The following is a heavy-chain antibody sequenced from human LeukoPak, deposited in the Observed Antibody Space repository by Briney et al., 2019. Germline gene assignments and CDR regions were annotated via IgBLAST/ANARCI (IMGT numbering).Heavy chain of an antibody. CDR1: GGSISSYY. D-gene: IGHD3-10*01. CDR3: ARDSYFSGSGSYPWFDP. V-gene: IGHV4-39*07. J-gene: IGHJ5*02. Sequence: SETLSLTCTVSGGSISSYYWGWIRQPPGKGLEWIGSVYYSGSTYYNPSLKSRVTISVDTSKNQFSLKLTSVTAADTSVYYCARDSYFSGSGSYPWFDPWGQGVLVTVSS. CDR2: VYYSGST.